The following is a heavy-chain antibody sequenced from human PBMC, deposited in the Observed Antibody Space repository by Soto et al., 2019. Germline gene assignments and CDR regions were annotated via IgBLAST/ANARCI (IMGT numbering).Heavy chain of an antibody. D-gene: IGHD2-21*02. CDR3: ARGNDFNLY. Sequence: SETLSLTCTVSGASITTYYWSWIRQSPGKGLEWIGYVHYSGSTNYNPSLKSRVIMSADTSKDQFSLKVISVTAADTAVYYCARGNDFNLYWGQGTLVTVSS. CDR1: GASITTYY. J-gene: IGHJ4*02. CDR2: VHYSGST. V-gene: IGHV4-59*01.